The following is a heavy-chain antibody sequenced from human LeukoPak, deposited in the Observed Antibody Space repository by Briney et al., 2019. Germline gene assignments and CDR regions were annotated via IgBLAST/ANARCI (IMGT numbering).Heavy chain of an antibody. V-gene: IGHV3-48*03. Sequence: GSLRLSCAASRFTFSSYEMNWVRQAPGKGQEWVSYISSSGTTMYYADSVEGRFTISRDNAKNSLYLQVNSLRAEDTAVYYCARSSEGGNRYYFDYWGQGTLVTVSS. J-gene: IGHJ4*02. CDR2: ISSSGTTM. CDR3: ARSSEGGNRYYFDY. CDR1: RFTFSSYE. D-gene: IGHD3-16*01.